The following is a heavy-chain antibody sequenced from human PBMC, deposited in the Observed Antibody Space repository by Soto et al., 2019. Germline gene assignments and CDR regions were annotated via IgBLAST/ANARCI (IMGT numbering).Heavy chain of an antibody. CDR2: INHSGST. CDR1: GGSFSGYY. J-gene: IGHJ4*02. V-gene: IGHV4-34*01. CDR3: ARLKFTVTNFVDSDY. D-gene: IGHD4-17*01. Sequence: SETLSLTCAVYGGSFSGYYWSWIRQPPGKGLEWIGEINHSGSTNYNPSLKSRVTISVDTSKNQFSLKLSSVTAADTAVYYCARLKFTVTNFVDSDYWGQGTLVTVSS.